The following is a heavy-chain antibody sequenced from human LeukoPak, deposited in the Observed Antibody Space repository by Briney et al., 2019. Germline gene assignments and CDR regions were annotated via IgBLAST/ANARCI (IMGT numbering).Heavy chain of an antibody. CDR1: GYTFTGYF. Sequence: ASVKVSCKASGYTFTGYFMHWVRQAPGQGLEWMGWINPNSGGTNYAQKFQGRVTMTRDTSISTAYMELSRLRSDDTAVYYCAREHLGYCSSTSCLSVASPPNWFDPWGQGTLVTVSS. CDR3: AREHLGYCSSTSCLSVASPPNWFDP. J-gene: IGHJ5*02. V-gene: IGHV1-2*02. D-gene: IGHD2-2*01. CDR2: INPNSGGT.